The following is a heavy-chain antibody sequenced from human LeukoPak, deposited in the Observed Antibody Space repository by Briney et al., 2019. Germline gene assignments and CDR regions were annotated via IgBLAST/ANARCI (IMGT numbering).Heavy chain of an antibody. J-gene: IGHJ4*02. CDR2: INHSGST. Sequence: SETLSLTCAVYGGSFSGYYWSWIRQPPGKGLEWIGEINHSGSTNYNPSLKSRVTISVDTSKNQFSLKLSSVTAADTAVYYCARGSADYYDSSDYSRGHFDYWGQGTLVTVSS. CDR3: ARGSADYYDSSDYSRGHFDY. D-gene: IGHD3-22*01. V-gene: IGHV4-34*01. CDR1: GGSFSGYY.